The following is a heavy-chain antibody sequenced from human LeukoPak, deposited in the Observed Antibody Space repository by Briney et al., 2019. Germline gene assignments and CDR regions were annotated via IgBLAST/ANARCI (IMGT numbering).Heavy chain of an antibody. CDR1: GGSISSYY. J-gene: IGHJ6*03. D-gene: IGHD1-26*01. Sequence: KASETLSLTCTVSGGSISSYYWSWIRQPAGKGLEWIGRIYTSGSTNYNPSLKSRVTVSVDTSKNQFSLKLSSVTAADTAVYYCARGNGGSFSYYMDVWGKGTTVTVSS. CDR2: IYTSGST. V-gene: IGHV4-4*07. CDR3: ARGNGGSFSYYMDV.